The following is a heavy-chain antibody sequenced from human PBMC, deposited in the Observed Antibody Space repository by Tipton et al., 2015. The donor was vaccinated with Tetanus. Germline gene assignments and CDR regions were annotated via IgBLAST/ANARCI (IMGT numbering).Heavy chain of an antibody. Sequence: TLSLTCTVSGGSISSSSYYWGWIRQPPGKGLEWIGEINHDGRTTYTSSLKSRVTILVDTSKKQFSLKVTSVTAADTAVYYCARGLGSMLAPGGSIDSWGQGTLVTVSS. CDR1: GGSISSSSYY. D-gene: IGHD2-8*01. J-gene: IGHJ5*01. CDR2: INHDGRT. V-gene: IGHV4-39*07. CDR3: ARGLGSMLAPGGSIDS.